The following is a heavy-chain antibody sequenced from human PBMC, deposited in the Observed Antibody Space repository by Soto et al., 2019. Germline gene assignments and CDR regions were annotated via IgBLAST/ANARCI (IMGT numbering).Heavy chain of an antibody. CDR1: GFSFSTYS. Sequence: GGSLRLSCAASGFSFSTYSLSWVRQTPGKGLEWVSLIGGSGTITYYSDSAKGRFTTFRDNSQNTLYLQMNSLTAEDTAVYFCAKAPDPSVAHSFDICRQGKIVTV. CDR2: IGGSGTIT. V-gene: IGHV3-23*01. CDR3: AKAPDPSVAHSFDI. D-gene: IGHD6-19*01. J-gene: IGHJ3*02.